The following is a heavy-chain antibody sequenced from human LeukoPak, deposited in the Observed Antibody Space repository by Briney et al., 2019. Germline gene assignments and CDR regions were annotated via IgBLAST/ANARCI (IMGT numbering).Heavy chain of an antibody. CDR3: ARGTYLDY. V-gene: IGHV3-9*01. Sequence: PGRSLRLSCAASGFTFDDYAMHWVRQAPGKGLEWVSGISWNSGSIGYADSVKGRFTISRDNAKNSLYLQMNSLRAEVTALYYWARGTYLDYWGKEPWSPSPQ. CDR1: GFTFDDYA. J-gene: IGHJ4*01. CDR2: ISWNSGSI.